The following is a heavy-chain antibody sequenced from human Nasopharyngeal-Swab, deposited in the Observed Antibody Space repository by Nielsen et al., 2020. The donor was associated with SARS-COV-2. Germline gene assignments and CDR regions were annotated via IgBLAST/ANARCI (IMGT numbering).Heavy chain of an antibody. Sequence: GSLRLSYAASGFTFSNAWMSWVRQAPGKGLEWIGEINHSGSTNYNPSLKSRVTISVDTSKNQFSLKLSSVTAADTAVYYCARNLGYSSSWPPRVWFDPWGQGTLVTVSS. V-gene: IGHV4-34*01. J-gene: IGHJ5*02. CDR2: INHSGST. D-gene: IGHD6-13*01. CDR1: GFTFSNAW. CDR3: ARNLGYSSSWPPRVWFDP.